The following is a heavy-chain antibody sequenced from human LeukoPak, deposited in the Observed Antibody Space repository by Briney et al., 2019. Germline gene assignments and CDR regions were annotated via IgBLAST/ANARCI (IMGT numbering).Heavy chain of an antibody. Sequence: ASVKVSCKASGYTFTSYSISWVRQAPGRGPEWMGWMSAYNGNTIYAQKVKGRVTMTTDTSTSTAYMELRSLKSDDTAVYYCARASYCSDGSCYSDYWGQGTLVTVS. CDR2: MSAYNGNT. CDR1: GYTFTSYS. CDR3: ARASYCSDGSCYSDY. J-gene: IGHJ4*02. V-gene: IGHV1-18*01. D-gene: IGHD2-15*01.